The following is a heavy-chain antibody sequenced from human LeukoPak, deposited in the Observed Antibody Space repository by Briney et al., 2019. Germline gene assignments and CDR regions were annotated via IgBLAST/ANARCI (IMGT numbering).Heavy chain of an antibody. CDR1: GFTFSRYW. Sequence: GGSLRLSCAASGFTFSRYWMSWVRQAPGKGLEWVANIKEDGSEKYYVDSVKGRFTISRDNSKNTLYLQMNSLRAEDTAVYYCAKHDSSTSRRRRTTIGAFDIWAQGTMVTVSS. D-gene: IGHD2-2*01. CDR2: IKEDGSEK. J-gene: IGHJ3*02. CDR3: AKHDSSTSRRRRTTIGAFDI. V-gene: IGHV3-7*03.